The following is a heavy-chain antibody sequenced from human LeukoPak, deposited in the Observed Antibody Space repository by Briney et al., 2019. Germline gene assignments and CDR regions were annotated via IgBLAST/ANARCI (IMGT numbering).Heavy chain of an antibody. Sequence: GGSLRLSCAASGSTFSSSWMSWVRQAPGKGLEWVANIKQDGSEKYYVDSVKGRFTISRDNAKNSLYLQMKSLRVEDTAVYFCARGGTGDDDFDIWGQGTMVTVFS. CDR2: IKQDGSEK. CDR3: ARGGTGDDDFDI. CDR1: GSTFSSSW. V-gene: IGHV3-7*05. J-gene: IGHJ3*02. D-gene: IGHD7-27*01.